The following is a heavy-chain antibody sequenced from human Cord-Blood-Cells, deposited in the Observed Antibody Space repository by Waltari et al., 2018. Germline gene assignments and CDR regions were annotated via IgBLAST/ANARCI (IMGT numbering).Heavy chain of an antibody. CDR2: IYYSGST. V-gene: IGHV4-39*01. Sequence: QLQLQESGPGLVKPSETLSLTCTVSGGSISSSSYYWGWIRQPPGKGLEWIGSIYYSGSTYYHPSLKSRVTISVDTSKNQFSLKLSSVTAADTAVYYCARHDRPLIVVVPAANWFDPWGQGTLVTVSS. J-gene: IGHJ5*02. D-gene: IGHD2-2*01. CDR3: ARHDRPLIVVVPAANWFDP. CDR1: GGSISSSSYY.